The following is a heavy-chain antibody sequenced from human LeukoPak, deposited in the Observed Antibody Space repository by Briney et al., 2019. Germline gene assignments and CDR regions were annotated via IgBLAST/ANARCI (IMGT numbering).Heavy chain of an antibody. Sequence: GGSLRLSCAASGFTFSTYAMTWVRQAPGKGLEWVSVISNSGDTYYADSVKGRFTVSRDNSKNTLYLEMNIPRAEDTAVYYCAKPPYSSYVVPTVWGQGTLVTVSP. CDR3: AKPPYSSYVVPTV. CDR1: GFTFSTYA. V-gene: IGHV3-23*01. CDR2: ISNSGDT. D-gene: IGHD4-11*01. J-gene: IGHJ4*02.